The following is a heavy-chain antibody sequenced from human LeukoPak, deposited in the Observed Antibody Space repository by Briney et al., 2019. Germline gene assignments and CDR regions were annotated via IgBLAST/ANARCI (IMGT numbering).Heavy chain of an antibody. J-gene: IGHJ4*02. Sequence: ASVKVSCKASGYTFTSYYMHWVRQAPGQGLEWMGIINPSGGSTSYAQKFQGRVTMTRDTPTSTVYMELSSLRSEDTAVYYCARDPRNRYSGSYSTLDYWGQGTLVTVSS. V-gene: IGHV1-46*01. CDR3: ARDPRNRYSGSYSTLDY. CDR1: GYTFTSYY. D-gene: IGHD1-26*01. CDR2: INPSGGST.